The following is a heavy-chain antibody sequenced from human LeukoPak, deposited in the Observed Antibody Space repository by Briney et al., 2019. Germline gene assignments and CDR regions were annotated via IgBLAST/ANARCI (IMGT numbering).Heavy chain of an antibody. CDR3: AREMVRPGGAKDDY. D-gene: IGHD3-10*01. CDR2: INHSGST. Sequence: PSETLSLTCAVYGVSFSGYYWSWIRQPPGKGLEWIGEINHSGSTNYNPSLKSRVTISVDTSKNQFSLKLSSVTAADTAVYYCAREMVRPGGAKDDYWGQGTPVTVSS. V-gene: IGHV4-34*01. CDR1: GVSFSGYY. J-gene: IGHJ4*02.